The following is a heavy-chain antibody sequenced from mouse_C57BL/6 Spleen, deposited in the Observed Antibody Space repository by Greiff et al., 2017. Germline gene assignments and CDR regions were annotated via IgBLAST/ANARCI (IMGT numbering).Heavy chain of an antibody. CDR3: ARGTMVTGAWFAY. D-gene: IGHD2-1*01. CDR1: GYTFTSYW. Sequence: QVQLQQPGAELVKPGASVKLSCKASGYTFTSYWLHWVKQRPGQGLEWIGMIHPNSGSTNYNEKFKSKATLTVDQSSSTSYIQLSCLSSEGSAVYYCARGTMVTGAWFAYWGQGTLVTVSA. V-gene: IGHV1-64*01. CDR2: IHPNSGST. J-gene: IGHJ3*01.